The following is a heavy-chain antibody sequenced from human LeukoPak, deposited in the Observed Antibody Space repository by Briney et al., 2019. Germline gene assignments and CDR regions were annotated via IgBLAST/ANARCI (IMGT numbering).Heavy chain of an antibody. Sequence: PGGSLRLSCAASGFTFSSYAMSWVRQAPGKGLEWVSVITGSGSGGSTYYADSVKGRFTISRDNSKNTLYLQMNSLRAEDTAVYSCAKDAVAPGSSGDYFDYWGQGALVTVSS. CDR2: ITGSGSGGST. V-gene: IGHV3-23*01. J-gene: IGHJ4*02. D-gene: IGHD3-10*01. CDR3: AKDAVAPGSSGDYFDY. CDR1: GFTFSSYA.